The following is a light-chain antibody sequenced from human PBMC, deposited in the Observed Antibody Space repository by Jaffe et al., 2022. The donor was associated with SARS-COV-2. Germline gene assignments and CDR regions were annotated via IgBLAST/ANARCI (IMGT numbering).Light chain of an antibody. J-gene: IGKJ2*01. CDR1: QSVLYSSNNKNY. V-gene: IGKV4-1*01. CDR2: WAS. CDR3: QQYYDTPLT. Sequence: DIVMTQSPDSLAVSLGERATINCKSSQSVLYSSNNKNYLAWYQQKPGQPPKLLIYWASTRESGVPDRFIGSGSGTDFTLTISGLQAEDVAVYYCQQYYDTPLTFGQGTKLEIK.